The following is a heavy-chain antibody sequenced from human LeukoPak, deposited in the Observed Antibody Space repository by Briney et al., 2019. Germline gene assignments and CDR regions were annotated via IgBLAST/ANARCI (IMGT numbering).Heavy chain of an antibody. Sequence: GESLKISCKASGYSFTDYWIGWVCQMPGKGLEWMAIIYPGDSDSRYTYSPSFQGQVTISADKSISTAYLQWSSLKASDTAMYYCARSTSGSFDSWGQGTPVTVSS. CDR1: GYSFTDYW. CDR2: IYPGDSDS. D-gene: IGHD3-10*01. J-gene: IGHJ4*02. V-gene: IGHV5-51*01. CDR3: ARSTSGSFDS.